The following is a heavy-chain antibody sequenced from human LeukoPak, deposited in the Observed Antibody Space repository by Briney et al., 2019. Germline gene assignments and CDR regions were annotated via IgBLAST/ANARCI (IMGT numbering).Heavy chain of an antibody. CDR2: INHSGST. CDR3: AREITMVRGVIINWFDP. Sequence: PSETLSLTCAVYGGSFSGYYWSWIRQPPGKGLEWIGEINHSGSTNYNPSLKSRVTISVDTSKNQFSLKLSSVTAADTAVYYCAREITMVRGVIINWFDPWGQGTLVTVSS. J-gene: IGHJ5*02. V-gene: IGHV4-34*01. CDR1: GGSFSGYY. D-gene: IGHD3-10*01.